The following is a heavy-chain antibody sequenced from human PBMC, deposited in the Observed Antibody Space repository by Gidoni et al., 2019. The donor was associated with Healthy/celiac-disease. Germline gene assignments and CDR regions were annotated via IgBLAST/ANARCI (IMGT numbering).Heavy chain of an antibody. D-gene: IGHD3-3*01. Sequence: ACVNPNSGNTGYAQKFQGRVTMTRNTSISTAYMELSSLRSEDTAVYYCARRTSFGMDVWGKGTTVTVSS. CDR3: ARRTSFGMDV. CDR2: VNPNSGNT. V-gene: IGHV1-8*01. J-gene: IGHJ6*03.